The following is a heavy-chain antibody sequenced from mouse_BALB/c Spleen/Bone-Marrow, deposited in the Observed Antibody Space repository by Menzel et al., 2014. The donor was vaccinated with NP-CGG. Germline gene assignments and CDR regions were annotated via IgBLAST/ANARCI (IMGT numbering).Heavy chain of an antibody. CDR3: ARNANWLFAY. CDR1: GYAFTNYL. Sequence: VQLQQSGVELVRPGTSVKVSCKASGYAFTNYLIEWVKQRPGQGLEWIGVINPGSGGTNYNEKFKGKATLTADKSSSTAYMQLSSLTSDDPAVYFCARNANWLFAYWGQGTLVTVSA. D-gene: IGHD4-1*01. CDR2: INPGSGGT. V-gene: IGHV1-54*01. J-gene: IGHJ3*01.